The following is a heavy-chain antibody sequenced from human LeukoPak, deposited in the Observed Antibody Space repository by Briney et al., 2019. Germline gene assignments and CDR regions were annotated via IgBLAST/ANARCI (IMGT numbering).Heavy chain of an antibody. CDR3: ARGSTYYDSSGQVPFDY. Sequence: GGSLRLSCAASGVTVSRNYMSWVRQAPGKGLEWVSVINNDGTTHYADSVKGRFTISRDSSKNTLYLQMNSLRAEDTAVYYCARGSTYYDSSGQVPFDYWGQGTLVTVSS. V-gene: IGHV3-53*01. CDR1: GVTVSRNY. CDR2: INNDGTT. D-gene: IGHD3-22*01. J-gene: IGHJ4*02.